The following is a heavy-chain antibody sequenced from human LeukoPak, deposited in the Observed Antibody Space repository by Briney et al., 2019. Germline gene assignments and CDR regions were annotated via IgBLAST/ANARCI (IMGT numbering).Heavy chain of an antibody. CDR1: GYTFTSYG. J-gene: IGHJ3*02. CDR3: ARHITIFGVVVRSGAFDI. V-gene: IGHV1-18*01. Sequence: GASVKVSCKASGYTFTSYGISWVRQAPGQGLEWMGWISAYNGNTNYAQKLQGRVTITTDTSTSTAYMELRSLRSDDTAVYYCARHITIFGVVVRSGAFDIWGQGTMVTVSS. D-gene: IGHD3-3*01. CDR2: ISAYNGNT.